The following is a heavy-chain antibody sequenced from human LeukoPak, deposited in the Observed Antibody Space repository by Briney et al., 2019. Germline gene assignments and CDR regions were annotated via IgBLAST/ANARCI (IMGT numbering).Heavy chain of an antibody. Sequence: SVKVSCKASGGTFSSYAISWVRQAPGQGLEWMGGIIPIFGTANYAQKFQGRVTITADESTSTAYMELSSLRSEDTAVYYCAGDHAAAAVAVVWGQGTLVTVSS. D-gene: IGHD6-13*01. CDR1: GGTFSSYA. V-gene: IGHV1-69*13. CDR3: AGDHAAAAVAVV. J-gene: IGHJ4*02. CDR2: IIPIFGTA.